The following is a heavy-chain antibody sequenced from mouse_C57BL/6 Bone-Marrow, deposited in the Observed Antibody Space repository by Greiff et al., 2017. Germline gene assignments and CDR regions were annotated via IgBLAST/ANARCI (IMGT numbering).Heavy chain of an antibody. CDR1: GFNIKDDY. D-gene: IGHD2-1*01. CDR3: TCYGNYRYARYY. CDR2: IDPENGDT. V-gene: IGHV14-4*01. J-gene: IGHJ4*01. Sequence: EVKLQESGAELVRPGASVKLSCTASGFNIKDDYMHWVKQRPEQGLEWIGWIDPENGDTEYASKFKGKGTITVDTSSNTAYMQLSSLTSEDTAVSDCTCYGNYRYARYYWGQGTSVTVSS.